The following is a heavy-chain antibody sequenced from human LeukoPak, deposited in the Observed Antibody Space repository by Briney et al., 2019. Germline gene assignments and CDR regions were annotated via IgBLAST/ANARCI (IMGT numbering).Heavy chain of an antibody. V-gene: IGHV3-11*04. J-gene: IGHJ3*02. CDR1: GFTFSDYY. D-gene: IGHD3-22*01. Sequence: GGSLRLSCAASGFTFSDYYMSWIRQAPGKGLEWVSYISSSGSTIYYADSVKGRFTISRDNAKSSLYLQMNSLRAEDTAVYYCASAQTYDYYDSSGYAFDIWGQGTMVTVSS. CDR3: ASAQTYDYYDSSGYAFDI. CDR2: ISSSGSTI.